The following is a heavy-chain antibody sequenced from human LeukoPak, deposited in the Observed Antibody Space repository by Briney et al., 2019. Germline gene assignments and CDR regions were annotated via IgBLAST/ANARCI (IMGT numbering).Heavy chain of an antibody. J-gene: IGHJ3*02. CDR3: ARTTTPTTVTPNAFDI. Sequence: SETLSLTCAVYGVSFSGYYWSWIRQPPGKGLEWIGEINHSGSTNYNPSLKSRVTISVDTSKNQFSLKLSSVTAADTAVYYCARTTTPTTVTPNAFDIWGQGTMVTVSS. CDR1: GVSFSGYY. D-gene: IGHD4-17*01. CDR2: INHSGST. V-gene: IGHV4-34*01.